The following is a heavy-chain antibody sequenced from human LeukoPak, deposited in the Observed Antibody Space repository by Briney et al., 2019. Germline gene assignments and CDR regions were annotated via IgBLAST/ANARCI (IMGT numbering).Heavy chain of an antibody. Sequence: SQTLSLTCTVSGGSISSGSYYWSWIRQPAGKGLEWIGRIYTSGSTNYNPSLKSRVTISVDTSKNQFSLKLSSVTAADTAVYYCARYDPNLYFDYWGQGTLVTVSS. CDR3: ARYDPNLYFDY. V-gene: IGHV4-61*02. CDR1: GGSISSGSYY. J-gene: IGHJ4*02. CDR2: IYTSGST. D-gene: IGHD3-16*01.